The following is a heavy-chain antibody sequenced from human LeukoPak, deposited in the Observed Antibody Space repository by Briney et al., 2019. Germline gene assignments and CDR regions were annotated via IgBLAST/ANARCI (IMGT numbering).Heavy chain of an antibody. CDR2: IYTSGST. D-gene: IGHD3-3*01. Sequence: SQTLSLTCTVSGGSISSGSYYWSWIRQPAGKGLEWIGRIYTSGSTNYNPSLKSRVTISVDTSKNQFSLKLSSVTAADTAVYYCARDRRLEVVDKGLYYYYYMDVWGKGTTVTVSS. CDR1: GGSISSGSYY. J-gene: IGHJ6*03. CDR3: ARDRRLEVVDKGLYYYYYMDV. V-gene: IGHV4-61*02.